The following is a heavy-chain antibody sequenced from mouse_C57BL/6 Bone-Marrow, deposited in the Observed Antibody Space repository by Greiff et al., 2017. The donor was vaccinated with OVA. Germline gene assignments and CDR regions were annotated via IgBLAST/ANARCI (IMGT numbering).Heavy chain of an antibody. V-gene: IGHV1-19*01. Sequence: VQLQQSGPVLVKPGASVKMSCKASGYTFTDYYMNWVKQSHGKSLEWIGVINPYNGGTSYNQKFKGKATLTVDKSSSTAYMELNSLTSEDSAVYYCARETGTWFAYWGQGTLVTVSA. CDR1: GYTFTDYY. CDR2: INPYNGGT. CDR3: ARETGTWFAY. J-gene: IGHJ3*01. D-gene: IGHD4-1*01.